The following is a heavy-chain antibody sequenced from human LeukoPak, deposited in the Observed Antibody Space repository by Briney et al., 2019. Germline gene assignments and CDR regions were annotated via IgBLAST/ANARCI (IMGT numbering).Heavy chain of an antibody. CDR3: ARAYSSSWYLSFDP. CDR1: GGSFSVYY. V-gene: IGHV4-34*01. CDR2: INHSGST. J-gene: IGHJ5*02. Sequence: PSETLSLTCAVYGGSFSVYYWSWIRHPPGKGLEWIGEINHSGSTNYNPSLKSRVTISGDTSKNQFSLKLSSVTAADTAVYYCARAYSSSWYLSFDPWGQGTLVTVSS. D-gene: IGHD6-13*01.